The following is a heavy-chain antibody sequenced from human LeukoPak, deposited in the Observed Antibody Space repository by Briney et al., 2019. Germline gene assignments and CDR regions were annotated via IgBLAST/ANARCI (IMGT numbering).Heavy chain of an antibody. CDR3: ARLQGRGDNYLDF. J-gene: IGHJ4*02. D-gene: IGHD7-27*01. V-gene: IGHV4-59*08. Sequence: KPSETLSLTCTVSGGSISTYYWSWLRQPPGKGLEWIGYVSYSGSTNYNPSLKTLENRVTISVDTSKNQFSLKVSSVTAADTAVYYCARLQGRGDNYLDFWGQGALVTVSS. CDR2: VSYSGST. CDR1: GGSISTYY.